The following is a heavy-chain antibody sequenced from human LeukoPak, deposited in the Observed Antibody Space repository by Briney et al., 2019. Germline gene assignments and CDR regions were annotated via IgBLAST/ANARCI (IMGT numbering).Heavy chain of an antibody. J-gene: IGHJ4*02. CDR3: ARDPGIQLWSSPFDY. D-gene: IGHD5-18*01. Sequence: GGSLRLSCAASGFTFSSYWMSWVRQAPGKGLEWVANIKQDGSEKYYVDSVKGRFTISRDNAKNSLYPQMNSLRAEDTAVYYCARDPGIQLWSSPFDYWGQGTLVTVSS. CDR2: IKQDGSEK. CDR1: GFTFSSYW. V-gene: IGHV3-7*01.